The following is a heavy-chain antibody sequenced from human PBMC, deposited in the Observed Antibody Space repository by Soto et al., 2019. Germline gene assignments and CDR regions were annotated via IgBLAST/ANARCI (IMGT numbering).Heavy chain of an antibody. CDR1: GFTFTSYA. J-gene: IGHJ4*02. D-gene: IGHD3-10*01. V-gene: IGHV1-3*01. CDR3: ARVPPWGNSAGDYYIQHYDS. CDR2: INGGSGNT. Sequence: ASVKVSCKSSGFTFTSYAIHGLLQSPLQGRHGMGWINGGSGNTKYSQDFQGRVTFTRDTFATTAYLELSSLRSEDTAVYYCARVPPWGNSAGDYYIQHYDSWGQGTPVTVSS.